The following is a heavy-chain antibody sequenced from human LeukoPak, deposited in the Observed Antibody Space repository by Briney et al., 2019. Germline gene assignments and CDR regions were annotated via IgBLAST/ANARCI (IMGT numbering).Heavy chain of an antibody. CDR1: GFTFSSYE. V-gene: IGHV3-48*03. Sequence: PGGSLRLSCAASGFTFSSYEMNWVRQAPGKGLEGVSYISSSGSTIYYADSVKGRFTISRDNAKNSLYLQMNSLRAEDTAVYYCARANGEYDYWGQGTLVTVSS. CDR2: ISSSGSTI. J-gene: IGHJ4*02. D-gene: IGHD4-17*01. CDR3: ARANGEYDY.